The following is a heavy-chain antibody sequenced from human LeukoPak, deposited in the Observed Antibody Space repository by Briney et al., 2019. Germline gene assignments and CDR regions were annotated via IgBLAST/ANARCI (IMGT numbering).Heavy chain of an antibody. Sequence: GGSLRLSCAASGFTFDDYAMHWVRQAPGKGLEWVSRINSDGSSTSYADSVKGRFTISRDNAKNTLYLQMNSLRAEDTAVYYCARVSLSRPDYWGQGTLVTVSS. CDR2: INSDGSST. CDR3: ARVSLSRPDY. CDR1: GFTFDDYA. D-gene: IGHD2/OR15-2a*01. V-gene: IGHV3-74*01. J-gene: IGHJ4*02.